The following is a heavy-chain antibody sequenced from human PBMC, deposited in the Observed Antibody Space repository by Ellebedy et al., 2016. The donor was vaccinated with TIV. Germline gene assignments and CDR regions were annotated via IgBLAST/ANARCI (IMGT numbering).Heavy chain of an antibody. CDR2: IYSGGST. D-gene: IGHD4-11*01. CDR3: ARATVTDTPIEYFQL. V-gene: IGHV3-66*01. Sequence: GESLKISCAASGFTVRGNYMSWVRQAPGEGLEWVSIIYSGGSTYYADSVKGRFTISRDNSKNTVYLQMNSLRAEDTAVYYSARATVTDTPIEYFQLWGQGTLVTVSS. CDR1: GFTVRGNY. J-gene: IGHJ1*01.